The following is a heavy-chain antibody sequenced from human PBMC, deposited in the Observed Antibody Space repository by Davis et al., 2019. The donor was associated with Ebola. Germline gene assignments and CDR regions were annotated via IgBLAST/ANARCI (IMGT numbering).Heavy chain of an antibody. CDR2: IGTAGDT. V-gene: IGHV3-13*01. J-gene: IGHJ6*02. D-gene: IGHD3-16*01. CDR3: ARDGGRHYYYYYSMDV. Sequence: GGSLRLSCAASGFTFSSYDMHWVRQVTGKSLEWVSAIGTAGDTYYAGSVKGRFTISRENAKTSFFLQMNSLRAGDTAVYYCARDGGRHYYYYYSMDVWGQGTTVTVSS. CDR1: GFTFSSYD.